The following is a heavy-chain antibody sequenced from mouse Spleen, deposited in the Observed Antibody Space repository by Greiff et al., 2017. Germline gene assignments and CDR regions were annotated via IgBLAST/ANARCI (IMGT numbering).Heavy chain of an antibody. CDR1: GFTFSSYA. CDR2: ISSGGGNT. CDR3: ARPDRYDGFDY. V-gene: IGHV5-9-3*01. Sequence: EVHLVESGGGLVKLGGSLKLSCAASGFTFSSYAMSWVRQTPEKRLEWVATISSGGGNTYYPDSVKGRFTISRDNAKNTLYLQMSSLKSEDTAMYYCARPDRYDGFDYWGQGTTLTVSS. J-gene: IGHJ2*01. D-gene: IGHD2-14*01.